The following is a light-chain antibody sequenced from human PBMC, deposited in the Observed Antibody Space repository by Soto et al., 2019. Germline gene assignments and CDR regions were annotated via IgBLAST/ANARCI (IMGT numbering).Light chain of an antibody. Sequence: EVVLTQSPATLSLSPGERATLSCWASQSVSSYLAWYQQKPGQPPRLVIYDASNRATGIPARFSGSGSATDFTLTISSLEPEDFAVYYCQQRNIWPITFVQGTRLEIK. CDR2: DAS. V-gene: IGKV3-11*01. J-gene: IGKJ5*01. CDR1: QSVSSY. CDR3: QQRNIWPIT.